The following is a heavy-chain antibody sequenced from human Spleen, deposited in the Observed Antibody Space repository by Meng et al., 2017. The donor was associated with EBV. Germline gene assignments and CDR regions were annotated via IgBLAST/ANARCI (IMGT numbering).Heavy chain of an antibody. D-gene: IGHD1-7*01. CDR3: ARLSGTGWFDH. CDR2: ISSGNSYI. Sequence: EVQLVESGGGLVKPGESARLSCAASGFIFSNYNMSWVRQAPGKGLEWVSSISSGNSYIYYADSVKGRFTISRDNAKNALSLQMNSLRAEDTAVYYCARLSGTGWFDHWGQGNLFTVS. CDR1: GFIFSNYN. V-gene: IGHV3-21*02. J-gene: IGHJ5*02.